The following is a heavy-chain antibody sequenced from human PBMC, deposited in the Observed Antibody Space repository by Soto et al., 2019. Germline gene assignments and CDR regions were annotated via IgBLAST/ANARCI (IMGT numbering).Heavy chain of an antibody. J-gene: IGHJ5*02. Sequence: GGSLRLSCAASGFTFSSYSMNWVRQAPGKGLEWVSSISSSSSYIYYADSVKGRFTISRDNAKNSLYLQMNSLRAEDTAVYYCASMQQWLDYNWFDPWGQGTLVTVSS. V-gene: IGHV3-21*01. CDR1: GFTFSSYS. CDR3: ASMQQWLDYNWFDP. D-gene: IGHD6-19*01. CDR2: ISSSSSYI.